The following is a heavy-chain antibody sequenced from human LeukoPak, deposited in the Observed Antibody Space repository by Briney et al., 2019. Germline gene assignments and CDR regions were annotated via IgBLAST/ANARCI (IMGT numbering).Heavy chain of an antibody. D-gene: IGHD1-1*01. CDR1: GFTFSSYW. CDR2: INTDGSST. CDR3: AREWKKTGAFDH. V-gene: IGHV3-74*01. J-gene: IGHJ4*02. Sequence: PGGSLRLSCAASGFTFSSYWMHWVRQVPGKGLVWVSRINTDGSSTTYADSVKGRFTISRDNTEYTLYLQMSSLRAEDTAVYYCAREWKKTGAFDHWGQGTLVTVSS.